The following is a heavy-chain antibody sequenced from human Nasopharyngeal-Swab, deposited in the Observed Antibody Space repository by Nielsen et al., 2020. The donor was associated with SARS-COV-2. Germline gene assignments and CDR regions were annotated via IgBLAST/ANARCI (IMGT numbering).Heavy chain of an antibody. Sequence: ASALVSCKASGYTFTSYGISWVRQAPAQALEWMGWISAYNGNTNYAQKLHGRVTMTTDTPTSTAYMELRSLRSDDTAVYYCALSLLSSSWYGAGDYWGQGTLVTVSS. CDR3: ALSLLSSSWYGAGDY. CDR1: GYTFTSYG. CDR2: ISAYNGNT. V-gene: IGHV1-18*01. D-gene: IGHD6-13*01. J-gene: IGHJ4*02.